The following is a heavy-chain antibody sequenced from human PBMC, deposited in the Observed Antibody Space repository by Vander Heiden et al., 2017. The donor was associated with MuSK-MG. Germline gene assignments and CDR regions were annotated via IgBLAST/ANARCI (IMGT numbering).Heavy chain of an antibody. D-gene: IGHD3-3*01. CDR1: GGPISSGSYY. CDR2: IDTSGNT. Sequence: VQLQQSGPGLVKPSQTLSLPCTVSGGPISSGSYYWTWIRQPAGKGLEWIGRIDTSGNTNYNPSLKGRVTMAVGSSKKQFSLRLSSVTAADTAIYYCVRIADYDFWRGYSNRDYYNYMDVWGKGTTVTVSS. V-gene: IGHV4-61*02. J-gene: IGHJ6*03. CDR3: VRIADYDFWRGYSNRDYYNYMDV.